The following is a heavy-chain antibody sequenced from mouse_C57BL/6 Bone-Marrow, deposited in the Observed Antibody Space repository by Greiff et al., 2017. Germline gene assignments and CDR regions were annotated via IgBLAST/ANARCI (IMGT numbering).Heavy chain of an antibody. CDR1: GYSITSDY. CDR2: ISYSGST. J-gene: IGHJ2*01. V-gene: IGHV3-8*01. D-gene: IGHD1-1*01. Sequence: EVKLMESGPGLAKPSQTLSLTCSVTGYSITSDYWNWIRKFPGNKLEYMGDISYSGSTYYNPSLKSRISITRDTSKNQYYLQLNSVTTEDTATYYCAKHYYGEGYFDYWGQGTTLTVSS. CDR3: AKHYYGEGYFDY.